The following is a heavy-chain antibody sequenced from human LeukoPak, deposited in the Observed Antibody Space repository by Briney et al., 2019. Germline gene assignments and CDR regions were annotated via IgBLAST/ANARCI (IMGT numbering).Heavy chain of an antibody. J-gene: IGHJ3*02. CDR2: INLDGSEK. D-gene: IGHD6-13*01. Sequence: GGSLRLSCAASGFTFSNYWMAWVRQAPGKGREWVANINLDGSEKDYVDSLKGRCTISRDDAQNSLYLQVNTHGGVETAVYNSAWYSEKSSSFAFDIWGQGTVLSVSS. V-gene: IGHV3-7*01. CDR3: AWYSEKSSSFAFDI. CDR1: GFTFSNYW.